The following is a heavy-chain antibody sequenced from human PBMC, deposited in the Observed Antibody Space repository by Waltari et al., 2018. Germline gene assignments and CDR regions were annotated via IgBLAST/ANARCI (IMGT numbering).Heavy chain of an antibody. CDR3: ARKYSSGWTVLNY. CDR2: IKEDGSEI. D-gene: IGHD6-19*01. CDR1: GFTFSSEW. Sequence: EVQLVESGGGLVQPGGSLRLSCAASGFTFSSEWLTWVRQAPGEGGEWLANIKEDGSEIRYVDSVKGRYTISRDNAENSQDRRMDSLRVEDTAVYYCARKYSSGWTVLNYWGQGTLVTVAS. J-gene: IGHJ4*02. V-gene: IGHV3-7*03.